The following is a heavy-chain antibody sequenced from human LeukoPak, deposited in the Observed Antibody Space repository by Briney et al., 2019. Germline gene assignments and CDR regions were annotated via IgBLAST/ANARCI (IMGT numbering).Heavy chain of an antibody. CDR2: INPNSGGT. J-gene: IGHJ3*02. V-gene: IGHV1-2*02. D-gene: IGHD3-16*01. Sequence: ASVKVSCKASGYTFTGYYMHWVRQALGQGLEWMGWINPNSGGTNYAQKFQGRVTMTRDTSISTAYMELSRLRSDDTAVYYCARAVRGHDAFDIWGQGTMVTVSS. CDR1: GYTFTGYY. CDR3: ARAVRGHDAFDI.